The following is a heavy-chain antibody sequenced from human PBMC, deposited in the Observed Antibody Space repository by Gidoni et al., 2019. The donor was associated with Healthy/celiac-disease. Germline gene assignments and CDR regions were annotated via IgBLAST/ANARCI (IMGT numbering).Heavy chain of an antibody. CDR1: GFTFSSYA. D-gene: IGHD2-21*02. V-gene: IGHV3-23*01. CDR3: AKVFAPVVTETFDY. CDR2: ISGSGGST. J-gene: IGHJ4*02. Sequence: EVQLLESGGGLVQPGGSLRHSCAASGFTFSSYAMSWVRQAPGKGLEWVSAISGSGGSTYYADSVKGRFTISRDNSKNTLYLQINSLRAEDTAVYYCAKVFAPVVTETFDYWGQGTLVTVSS.